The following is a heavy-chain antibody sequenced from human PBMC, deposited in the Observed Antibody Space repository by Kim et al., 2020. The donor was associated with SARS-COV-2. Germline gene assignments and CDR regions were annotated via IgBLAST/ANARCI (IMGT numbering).Heavy chain of an antibody. D-gene: IGHD1-1*01. V-gene: IGHV1-46*01. Sequence: ASVKVSCKASGYTFTSYYMHWVRQAPGQGLEWMGIINPSGGSTSYAQKFQGRVTMTRDTSTSTVYMELSSLRSEDTAVYYCARVNDRRAGGNAFDIWGQGTMVTVSS. CDR1: GYTFTSYY. CDR2: INPSGGST. CDR3: ARVNDRRAGGNAFDI. J-gene: IGHJ3*02.